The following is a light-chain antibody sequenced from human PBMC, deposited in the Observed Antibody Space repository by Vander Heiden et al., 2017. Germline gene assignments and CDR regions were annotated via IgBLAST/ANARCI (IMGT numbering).Light chain of an antibody. Sequence: SCVLTPPPSASVTPGKAASITCGGDNMGRKSVHWYQQRPGQALIVVVYDDSDRPSGIPELIAGSKSGNTATLTISKVEAGDEADYFCQVWDSSSHHVVFGGGTKLTVL. J-gene: IGLJ2*01. V-gene: IGLV3-21*03. CDR2: DDS. CDR1: NMGRKS. CDR3: QVWDSSSHHVV.